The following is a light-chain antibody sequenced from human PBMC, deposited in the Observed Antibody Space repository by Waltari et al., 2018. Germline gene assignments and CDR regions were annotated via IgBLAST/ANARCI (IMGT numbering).Light chain of an antibody. CDR2: DAS. J-gene: IGKJ3*01. CDR1: QDISNY. V-gene: IGKV1-33*01. CDR3: QQYDNLFT. Sequence: DIQMTQSPSSLSASLGDRVTITCQASQDISNYLNWYKQKPGKAPKLLIYDASNLETGVPSRFSGSGSGTDFTFTISSLQPEDIATYYCQQYDNLFTFGPGTKVDIK.